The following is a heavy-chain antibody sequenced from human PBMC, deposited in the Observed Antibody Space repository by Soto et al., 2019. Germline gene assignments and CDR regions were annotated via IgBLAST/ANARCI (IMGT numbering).Heavy chain of an antibody. V-gene: IGHV3-23*01. CDR2: ISGSGGSA. CDR3: AKDPYSGVLVPVAIGFDP. CDR1: GFTFSNYA. J-gene: IGHJ5*02. Sequence: GGSLRLSCAASGFTFSNYAMTWVRQGPGKGLEWVSAISGSGGSAYYADSVKGRFTISRDNSNNTLYLQMNSLRADDSGVYYCAKDPYSGVLVPVAIGFDPWGPGTLVTVSS. D-gene: IGHD2-2*01.